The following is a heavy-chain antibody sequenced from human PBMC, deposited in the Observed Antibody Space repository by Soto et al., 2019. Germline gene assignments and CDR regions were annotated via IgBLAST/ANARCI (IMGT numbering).Heavy chain of an antibody. CDR1: GYTLTELS. CDR2: FDPEDGET. J-gene: IGHJ4*02. Sequence: ASVKVSCKVSGYTLTELSMHWVRQAPGKGLEWMGGFDPEDGETIYAQKFQGRVTMTEDTSTDTAYMELSSLRSEDTAVYYCATRLRRGYDFIFDYWGQGTLVTVSS. D-gene: IGHD5-12*01. V-gene: IGHV1-24*01. CDR3: ATRLRRGYDFIFDY.